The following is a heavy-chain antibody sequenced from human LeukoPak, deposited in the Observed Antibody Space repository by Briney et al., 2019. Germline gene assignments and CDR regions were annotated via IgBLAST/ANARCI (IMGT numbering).Heavy chain of an antibody. CDR2: SNHSGST. D-gene: IGHD2-2*02. V-gene: IGHV4-34*01. CDR1: GGSFSGYY. Sequence: SETLSLTCAVYGGSFSGYYWSWIRQPPGKGLEWIGESNHSGSTNYNPSLKSRVTISVDGSKNQFSLKLSSVTAADTAVYYCARGLSYCSSTSCYTGIRVWFDPWGQGTLVTVSS. CDR3: ARGLSYCSSTSCYTGIRVWFDP. J-gene: IGHJ5*02.